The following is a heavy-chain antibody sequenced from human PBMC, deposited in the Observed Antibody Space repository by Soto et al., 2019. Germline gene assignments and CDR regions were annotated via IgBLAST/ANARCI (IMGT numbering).Heavy chain of an antibody. CDR1: GGTFSSYA. CDR2: IIPIFGTA. V-gene: IGHV1-69*01. J-gene: IGHJ4*02. Sequence: QVPLVQSGAEVKKPGSSVKVSCKASGGTFSSYAISWVRQAPGQGLEWMGGIIPIFGTANYAQKFQGRVTITADESTSTAYMELSSLRSEDTAVYYCATNLKGEAFGGAIVFDYWGQGTLVTVSS. CDR3: ATNLKGEAFGGAIVFDY. D-gene: IGHD3-16*02.